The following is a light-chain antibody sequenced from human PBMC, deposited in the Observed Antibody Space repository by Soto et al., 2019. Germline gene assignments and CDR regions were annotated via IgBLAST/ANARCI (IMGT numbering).Light chain of an antibody. J-gene: IGLJ1*01. CDR2: DVS. CDR3: SSYTSGSTPYV. CDR1: SSDVGDYNY. Sequence: QSALTQPASVSGSPGQSITISCTGTSSDVGDYNYVSWYQQEPGKAPKLIIYDVSYRPSGVSNRFSGSKSGNTASLTISGLLAEDEADYYCSSYTSGSTPYVFGTGTKVTVL. V-gene: IGLV2-14*03.